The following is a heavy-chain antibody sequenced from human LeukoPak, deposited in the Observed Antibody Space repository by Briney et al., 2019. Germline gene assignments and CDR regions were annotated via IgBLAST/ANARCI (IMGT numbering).Heavy chain of an antibody. D-gene: IGHD1-1*01. CDR1: GYSFTNYA. V-gene: IGHV1-18*01. CDR2: ISAYNGNT. J-gene: IGHJ4*02. Sequence: GASVKVSCKASGYSFTNYAMNWERQAPGQGLEWMGWISAYNGNTNYAQKLQGRVTMTTDTSTSTAYMELRSLRSDDTAVYYCAREGSEGYLFDYWGQGTLVTVSS. CDR3: AREGSEGYLFDY.